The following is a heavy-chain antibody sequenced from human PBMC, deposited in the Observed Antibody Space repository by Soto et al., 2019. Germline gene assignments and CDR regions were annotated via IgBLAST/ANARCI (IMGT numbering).Heavy chain of an antibody. J-gene: IGHJ6*02. CDR3: ARDPPAYYYGMDV. CDR2: TYYRSKWYN. V-gene: IGHV6-1*01. CDR1: GDSVSSKSAA. Sequence: SQXLSLTCANSGDSVSSKSAAWNWLRQSPSRGLGWLGRTYYRSKWYNDYAVSVKSRITINPDTSKNQFSLHLNSVTPDDTAVYYCARDPPAYYYGMDVWGQGTTVTGSS.